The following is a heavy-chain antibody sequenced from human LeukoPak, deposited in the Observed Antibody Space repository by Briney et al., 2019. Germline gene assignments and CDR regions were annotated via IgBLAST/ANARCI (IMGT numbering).Heavy chain of an antibody. CDR3: ARAAQNWNNAPYFDF. CDR1: GGSISSYY. J-gene: IGHJ4*02. CDR2: IYYSGST. D-gene: IGHD1/OR15-1a*01. Sequence: SETLSLTCTVSGGSISSYYWSWIRQPPGKGLEWIGYIYYSGSTNYHPSLKSRVTISVDTSKNQFSLKLSSVTAADTAVYYCARAAQNWNNAPYFDFWGQETLVTVSS. V-gene: IGHV4-59*08.